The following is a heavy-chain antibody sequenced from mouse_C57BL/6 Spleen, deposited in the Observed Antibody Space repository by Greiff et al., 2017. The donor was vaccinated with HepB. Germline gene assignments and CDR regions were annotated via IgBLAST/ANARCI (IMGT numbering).Heavy chain of an antibody. CDR2: IHPNSGST. V-gene: IGHV1-64*01. CDR1: GYTFTSYW. Sequence: VQLQQPGAELVKPGASVKLSCKASGYTFTSYWMHWVKQRPGQGLEWIGMIHPNSGSTNYNEKFKSKATLTVDNSSSTAYMQLSSLTSEDSAVYYGASYYDYDRGAWFAYWGQGTLVTVSA. J-gene: IGHJ3*01. CDR3: ASYYDYDRGAWFAY. D-gene: IGHD2-4*01.